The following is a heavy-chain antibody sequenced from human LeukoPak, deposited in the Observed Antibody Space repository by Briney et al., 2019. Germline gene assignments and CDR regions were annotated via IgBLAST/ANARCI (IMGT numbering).Heavy chain of an antibody. J-gene: IGHJ4*02. Sequence: SETLSLTCTVSGGSISSYYWSWIRQPPGKGLEWIGEINHSGSTNYNPSLKSRVTISVDTSKNQFSLKLSSVTAADTAVYYCARVRGSREFDYWGQGTLVTVSS. V-gene: IGHV4-34*01. CDR1: GGSISSYY. CDR3: ARVRGSREFDY. D-gene: IGHD1-26*01. CDR2: INHSGST.